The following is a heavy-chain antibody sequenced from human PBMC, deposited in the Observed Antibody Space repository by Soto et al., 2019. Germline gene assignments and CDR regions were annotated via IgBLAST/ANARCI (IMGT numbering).Heavy chain of an antibody. V-gene: IGHV1-69*02. CDR2: IIPILNIA. J-gene: IGHJ6*03. CDR3: ARVSEMGTVTKGYYYYMDV. Sequence: QVQLVQSGAEVKKPGSSVKVSCKASGDTFSNYTISWVRQVPGQGLEWMGRIIPILNIANYAQKFQGRVTITADKSTSTAYRELSSLRSEDTAVYYCARVSEMGTVTKGYYYYMDVWGKGTTVTVSS. CDR1: GDTFSNYT. D-gene: IGHD4-17*01.